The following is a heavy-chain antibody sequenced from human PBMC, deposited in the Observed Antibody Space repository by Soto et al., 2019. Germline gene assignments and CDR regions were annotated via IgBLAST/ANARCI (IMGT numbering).Heavy chain of an antibody. CDR1: GGTFSSYA. CDR3: ARDTAKEDIVVVPAARYFDL. D-gene: IGHD2-2*01. J-gene: IGHJ2*01. CDR2: IIPIFGTA. V-gene: IGHV1-69*13. Sequence: ASVKVSCKASGGTFSSYAISWVRQAPGQGLEWMGGIIPIFGTANYAQKFQGRVTITADESTSTAYMELSSLRSEDTAVYYCARDTAKEDIVVVPAARYFDLWGRGTLVTVSS.